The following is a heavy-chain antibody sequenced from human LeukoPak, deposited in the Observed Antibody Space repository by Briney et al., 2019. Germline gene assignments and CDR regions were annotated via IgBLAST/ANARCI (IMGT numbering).Heavy chain of an antibody. CDR3: ARYTFRAVDI. J-gene: IGHJ3*02. V-gene: IGHV3-53*01. CDR1: GFSLSVNY. D-gene: IGHD2-2*02. Sequence: GGSLRLSCAASGFSLSVNYMTWVRQSPGKGLEWLSNIYRDGNTYYADSVNGRFSIFRNDYKNTLYLEMNSLRAEDTALYYCARYTFRAVDIWGQGAMVTVSS. CDR2: IYRDGNT.